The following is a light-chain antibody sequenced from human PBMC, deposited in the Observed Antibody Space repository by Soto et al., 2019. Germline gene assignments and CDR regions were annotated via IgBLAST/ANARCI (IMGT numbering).Light chain of an antibody. CDR2: KAS. CDR1: QSISSW. J-gene: IGKJ1*01. CDR3: QQYNSYSPWT. V-gene: IGKV1-5*03. Sequence: DIQMTQSPSTLSASVGDRVTITCRASQSISSWLAWYQQKPGKAPKLLIYKASSLESGVPSRFSGSASGTEFTLTIISPHSDDFATYYCQQYNSYSPWTFGQGTKVEIK.